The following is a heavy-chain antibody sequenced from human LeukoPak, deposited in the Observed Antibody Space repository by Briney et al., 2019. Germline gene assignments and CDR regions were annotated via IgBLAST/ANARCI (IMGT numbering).Heavy chain of an antibody. Sequence: PGGSLRLSCAASGFTFSSYWMSWVRQAPGKGLEWVANIKQDGSEKYYVDSVKGRFTISRDNAKNSLYLQMNSLRAEDTAVYYCARDSKPFYSSSWYARAEYFQHWGQGTLVTVSS. CDR3: ARDSKPFYSSSWYARAEYFQH. CDR2: IKQDGSEK. V-gene: IGHV3-7*01. J-gene: IGHJ1*01. CDR1: GFTFSSYW. D-gene: IGHD6-13*01.